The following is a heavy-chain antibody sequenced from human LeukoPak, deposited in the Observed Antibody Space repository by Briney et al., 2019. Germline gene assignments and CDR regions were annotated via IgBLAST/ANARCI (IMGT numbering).Heavy chain of an antibody. CDR2: INPNSGGT. CDR1: GGTFTGYY. D-gene: IGHD5-18*01. V-gene: IGHV1-2*02. Sequence: ASVTVSCKASGGTFTGYYMHWVRQAPGQGLEWMGWINPNSGGTNYAQKFQGRVTMTRDTSISTAYMELSRLRSDDTAVYYCAKRGYSYGYSWFDPWGQGTLVTVSS. CDR3: AKRGYSYGYSWFDP. J-gene: IGHJ5*02.